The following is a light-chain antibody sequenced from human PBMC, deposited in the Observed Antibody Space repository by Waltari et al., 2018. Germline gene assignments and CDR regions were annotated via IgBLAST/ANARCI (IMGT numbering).Light chain of an antibody. CDR1: RSVLYNSNNKNY. CDR3: QQYYRVPFT. CDR2: WAS. J-gene: IGKJ3*01. V-gene: IGKV4-1*01. Sequence: EIVMTQSPDPLALALGERADINCKSSRSVLYNSNNKNYLAWYQQKPRQPPKLLINWASSRESGVPDRFSGSGSGTDFTLTISSLQAEDVAVYYCQQYYRVPFTFGPGTKVDIK.